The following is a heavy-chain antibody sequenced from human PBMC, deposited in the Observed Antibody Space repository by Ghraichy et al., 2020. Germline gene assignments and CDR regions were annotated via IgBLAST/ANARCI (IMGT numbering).Heavy chain of an antibody. CDR2: ISWNSNYI. D-gene: IGHD6-6*01. V-gene: IGHV3-9*01. CDR1: GFTFDDYA. CDR3: AKDVRQLVGGGYYYGVDV. Sequence: GGSLRLSCAASGFTFDDYAMHWVRQAPGKGLEWVSGISWNSNYIGYADSVKGRFTISRDNAKNSLYLQMNSLRVEDTALYYCAKDVRQLVGGGYYYGVDVWGQGTTVTVSS. J-gene: IGHJ6*02.